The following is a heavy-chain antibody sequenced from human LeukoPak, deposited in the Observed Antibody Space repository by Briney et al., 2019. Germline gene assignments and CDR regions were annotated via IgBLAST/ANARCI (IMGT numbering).Heavy chain of an antibody. V-gene: IGHV4-34*01. CDR2: FNHSGST. CDR1: GGSFSGYY. J-gene: IGHJ4*02. CDR3: ARGRENYYDSSGMAAYYFDY. D-gene: IGHD3-22*01. Sequence: SETLSLTCAVYGGSFSGYYWSWIRQPPGKGLEWIGEFNHSGSTNYNPSLKSRVTISVDTSKNQFSLKLSSVTAADTAVYYGARGRENYYDSSGMAAYYFDYWGQGTLVTVSS.